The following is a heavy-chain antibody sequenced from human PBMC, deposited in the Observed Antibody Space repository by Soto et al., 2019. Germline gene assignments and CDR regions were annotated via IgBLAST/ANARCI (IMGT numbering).Heavy chain of an antibody. CDR3: AKDGAPSQWFMDV. Sequence: QVSLEESGGGVVQPGRSQRLSCVASGFIFSGSAMHWVRQAPGKGLEWVAVISFDGGDEHYEDSVKGRFTISRDNSKNTLNLQMNSLRAEDTAVYYCAKDGAPSQWFMDVWGQGTTVTVSS. CDR1: GFIFSGSA. V-gene: IGHV3-30-3*01. CDR2: ISFDGGDE. J-gene: IGHJ6*02. D-gene: IGHD3-22*01.